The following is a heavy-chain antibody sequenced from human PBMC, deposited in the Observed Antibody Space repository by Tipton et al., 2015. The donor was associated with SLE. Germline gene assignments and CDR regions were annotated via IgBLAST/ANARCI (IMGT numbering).Heavy chain of an antibody. V-gene: IGHV4-4*07. J-gene: IGHJ4*02. CDR2: IYTSGNT. D-gene: IGHD2-2*01. CDR3: VVCSPASCAYFDY. Sequence: TLSLTCTVSGASITKYIWSWVRPPPGKGLEWIGRIYTSGNTKYNHSLESRVTLSVDASKDQFSLKLSSVTAADTAVYYCVVCSPASCAYFDYWGQGRLVTVSS. CDR1: GASITKYI.